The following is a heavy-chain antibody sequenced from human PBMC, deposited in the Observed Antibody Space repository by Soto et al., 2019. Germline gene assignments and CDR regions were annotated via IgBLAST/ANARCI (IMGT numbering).Heavy chain of an antibody. CDR1: GFTFTSYS. Sequence: PGGSLRLSCAVSGFTFTSYSMSWVRQAPGEGLEWVANIRQDGHEKYYVDSVRGRFTISRDNAQNSLYLQMDSLRAEDTAMYYCARDLPGYCSTTNCYYDFDFWGKGTRVTVSS. D-gene: IGHD2-2*01. J-gene: IGHJ4*02. CDR2: IRQDGHEK. V-gene: IGHV3-7*03. CDR3: ARDLPGYCSTTNCYYDFDF.